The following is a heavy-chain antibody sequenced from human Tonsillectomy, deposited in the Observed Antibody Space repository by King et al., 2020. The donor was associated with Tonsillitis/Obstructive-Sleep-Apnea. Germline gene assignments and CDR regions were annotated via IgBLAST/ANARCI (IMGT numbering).Heavy chain of an antibody. CDR3: AGASNTVVTPVDY. CDR2: ISSSGSTI. D-gene: IGHD4-23*01. J-gene: IGHJ4*02. CDR1: GFTFSSYE. V-gene: IGHV3-48*03. Sequence: VQLVESGGGLVQPGGSLRLSCAASGFTFSSYEMNWVRQAPGKGLEWVSYISSSGSTIYYADSVKGRFTISRDNAKNSLYLQMNSLRAEDTAVYYCAGASNTVVTPVDYWGQGTLVTVSS.